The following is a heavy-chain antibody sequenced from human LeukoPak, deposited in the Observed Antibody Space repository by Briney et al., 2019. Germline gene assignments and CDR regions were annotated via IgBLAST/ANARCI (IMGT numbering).Heavy chain of an antibody. J-gene: IGHJ4*02. Sequence: PGGSLRLSCAASGFTFSSYAMSWVLQAPGKGLEWVSAISGSGGSTYYADSVKGRFTISRDNSKNTLYLQMNSLRAEDTAVYYCAISQWLEYYFDYWGQGTLVTVSS. D-gene: IGHD6-19*01. CDR1: GFTFSSYA. CDR3: AISQWLEYYFDY. V-gene: IGHV3-23*01. CDR2: ISGSGGST.